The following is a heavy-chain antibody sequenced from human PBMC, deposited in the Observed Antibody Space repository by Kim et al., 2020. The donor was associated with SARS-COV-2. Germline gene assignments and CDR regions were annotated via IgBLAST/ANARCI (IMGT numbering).Heavy chain of an antibody. CDR3: ARASKSWGYYDSSGEMDV. Sequence: KGRFTISRDNSKNTLYLQMNSLRAEDTAVYYCARASKSWGYYDSSGEMDVWGQGTTVTVSS. V-gene: IGHV3-66*01. D-gene: IGHD3-22*01. J-gene: IGHJ6*02.